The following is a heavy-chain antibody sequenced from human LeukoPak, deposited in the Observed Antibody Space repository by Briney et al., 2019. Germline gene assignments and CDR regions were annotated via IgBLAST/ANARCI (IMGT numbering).Heavy chain of an antibody. CDR1: GFTFSDYY. J-gene: IGHJ5*02. CDR3: ARAGLVRENWFDP. CDR2: IYSGGST. D-gene: IGHD3-10*01. V-gene: IGHV3-53*01. Sequence: QSGGSLRLSCAASGFTFSDYYMNWIRQAPGKGLEWVSVIYSGGSTYYADSVKGRFTISRDNSKNTLYLQMNSLRAEDTAVYYCARAGLVRENWFDPWGQGTLVTVSS.